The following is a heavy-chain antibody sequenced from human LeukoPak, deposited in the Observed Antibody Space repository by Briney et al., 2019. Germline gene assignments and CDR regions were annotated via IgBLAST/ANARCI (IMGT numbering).Heavy chain of an antibody. CDR2: IYYSGST. CDR1: GGSISSGDYY. J-gene: IGHJ4*02. V-gene: IGHV4-30-4*08. CDR3: ARGCDHILTGYDNDY. Sequence: SETLSLTCTVSGGSISSGDYYWSWIRQPPGKGLEWIGYIYYSGSTYYNPSLKSRVTISVDTSKNQFSLKLSSVTAADTAVYYCARGCDHILTGYDNDYWGQGTLVTVSS. D-gene: IGHD3-9*01.